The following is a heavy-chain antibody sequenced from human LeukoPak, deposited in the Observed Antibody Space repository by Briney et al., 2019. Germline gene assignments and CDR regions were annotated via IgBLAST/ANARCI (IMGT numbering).Heavy chain of an antibody. V-gene: IGHV1-2*02. J-gene: IGHJ3*02. D-gene: IGHD3-9*01. CDR3: ARTLPPFLRYFDWLLFAAFDI. Sequence: ASVKVSCKASGYTFTGYYMHWVRQAPGQGLEWMGWINPNSGGTNYAQKFQGRVTMTRDTSISTAYMELRRLRSDDTAVYYCARTLPPFLRYFDWLLFAAFDIWGQGTMVTVSS. CDR1: GYTFTGYY. CDR2: INPNSGGT.